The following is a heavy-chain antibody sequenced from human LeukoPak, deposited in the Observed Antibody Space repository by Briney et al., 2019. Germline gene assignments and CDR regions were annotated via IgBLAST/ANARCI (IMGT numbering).Heavy chain of an antibody. CDR1: GYSFASYW. J-gene: IGHJ5*02. CDR2: IYPGDSDT. Sequence: GESLKISCKGSGYSFASYWIGWVRQMLGKGLEWMGIIYPGDSDTRYSPSFQGQVTISADKSINTAYLQWSSLKASDTAMYYCARGDIVVIPAAAYNWFDPWGQGTLVTVSS. D-gene: IGHD2-2*01. CDR3: ARGDIVVIPAAAYNWFDP. V-gene: IGHV5-51*01.